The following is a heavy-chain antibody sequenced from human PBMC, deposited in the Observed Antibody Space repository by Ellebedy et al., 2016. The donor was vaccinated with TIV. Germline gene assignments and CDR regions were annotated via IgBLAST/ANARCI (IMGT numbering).Heavy chain of an antibody. CDR3: ARGGGGWYFDN. V-gene: IGHV4-59*01. CDR2: ICYSGST. D-gene: IGHD6-19*01. CDR1: GDSMRPYC. Sequence: MPGGSLRLSCTVSGDSMRPYCWSWIRQPPGKGLEWVGHICYSGSTSCNPSLKRRVTMSVDMSNSQFSLELASVLAADTAVYFCARGGGGWYFDNWGQGTLVTVTS. J-gene: IGHJ4*02.